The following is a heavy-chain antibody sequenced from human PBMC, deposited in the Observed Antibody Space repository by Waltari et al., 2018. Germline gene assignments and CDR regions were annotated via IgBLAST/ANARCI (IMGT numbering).Heavy chain of an antibody. D-gene: IGHD5-18*01. CDR3: ARVMDTAMVGGMDV. J-gene: IGHJ6*02. CDR1: GGSISSYY. V-gene: IGHV4-59*01. Sequence: QVQLQESGPGLVKPSETLSLTCTVSGGSISSYYWSWIRQPPGKGLEWIGYIYYSGRTNYNPSLKSRVTISVDTAKNQCSLKLSSVTAADTAVYYCARVMDTAMVGGMDVWGQGTTVTVSS. CDR2: IYYSGRT.